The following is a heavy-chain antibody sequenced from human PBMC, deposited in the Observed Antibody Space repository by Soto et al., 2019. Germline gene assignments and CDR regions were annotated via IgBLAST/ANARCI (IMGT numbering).Heavy chain of an antibody. CDR2: IGGYKGNT. D-gene: IGHD5-18*01. CDR1: GYTFTNYD. V-gene: IGHV1-18*01. Sequence: QVQLVQSGAEVREPGASVKVSCKASGYTFTNYDVSWVRQAPGQGLEWMGWIGGYKGNTKYAQKLQGRVTLTTDTSTSTAYMELRSLRSDDTAVYYCAPHTLDTGMPSGYWGQGTLVTVSS. CDR3: APHTLDTGMPSGY. J-gene: IGHJ4*02.